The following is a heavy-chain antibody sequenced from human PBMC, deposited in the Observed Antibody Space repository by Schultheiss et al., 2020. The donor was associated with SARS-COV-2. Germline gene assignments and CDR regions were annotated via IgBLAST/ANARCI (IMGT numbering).Heavy chain of an antibody. J-gene: IGHJ3*02. CDR2: IYYSGST. V-gene: IGHV4-61*08. Sequence: SETLSLTCTVSGGSISSGGYYWSWIRQHPGKGLEWIGYIYYSGSTNYNPSLKSRVTMSVDTSKNQFSLKLSSVTAADTAVYYCARTSASTVAMPIWGQGTMVTVSS. CDR3: ARTSASTVAMPI. CDR1: GGSISSGGYY. D-gene: IGHD4-23*01.